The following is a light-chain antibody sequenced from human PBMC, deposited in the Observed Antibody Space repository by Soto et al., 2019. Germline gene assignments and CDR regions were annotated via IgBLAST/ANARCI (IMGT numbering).Light chain of an antibody. V-gene: IGKV3-15*01. CDR3: QQYNNWPRP. CDR2: GAS. CDR1: QSVSSN. Sequence: EIVMRQSPATLSVSPGERATLSCRASQSVSSNLAWYQQKPGQAPRLLIYGASTRATGIPARFSGSGSGTEFTLTITSLQSQDFAVYYCQQYNNWPRPFGQGTKV. J-gene: IGKJ1*01.